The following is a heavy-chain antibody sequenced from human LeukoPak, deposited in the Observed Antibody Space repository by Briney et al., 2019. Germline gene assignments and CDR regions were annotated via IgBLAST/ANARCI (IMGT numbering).Heavy chain of an antibody. CDR3: ARIRIHSGSYGAFDI. D-gene: IGHD1-26*01. CDR2: ISSSLSST. Sequence: GGSLRLSCAASGFTFSSYSMNWVRQAPGKGLEWVSYISSSLSSTYYADSVKGRFTIFRDNAENSLYLQMNSLRAEDTAVYYCARIRIHSGSYGAFDIWGQGTMVTVSS. CDR1: GFTFSSYS. V-gene: IGHV3-48*04. J-gene: IGHJ3*02.